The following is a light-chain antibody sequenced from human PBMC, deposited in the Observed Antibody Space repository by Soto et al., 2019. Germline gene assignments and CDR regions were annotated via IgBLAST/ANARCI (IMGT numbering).Light chain of an antibody. CDR2: DAS. V-gene: IGKV1-5*01. CDR3: QQYDTYSMYT. J-gene: IGKJ2*01. Sequence: DIQMTQSPSTLSASVGDRVTITCRASQSIGTWLAWYQQKPGKAPKLLIYDASTLESGVPSRFSGSGSGTEFTLIISSLQPHDFATYYCQQYDTYSMYTFGQGTKLEIK. CDR1: QSIGTW.